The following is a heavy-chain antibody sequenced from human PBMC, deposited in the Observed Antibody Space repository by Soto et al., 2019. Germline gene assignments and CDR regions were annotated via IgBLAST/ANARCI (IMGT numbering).Heavy chain of an antibody. CDR2: ISGSGGST. Sequence: VGSLRLSCAASGFTFSSYAMSWVRQAPGKGLEWVSAISGSGGSTYYADSVKGRFTISRDNSKNTLYLQMNSLRAEDTAVYYCAKDPLSFIAAADLWGQGTLVTVSS. D-gene: IGHD6-13*01. V-gene: IGHV3-23*01. CDR3: AKDPLSFIAAADL. J-gene: IGHJ5*02. CDR1: GFTFSSYA.